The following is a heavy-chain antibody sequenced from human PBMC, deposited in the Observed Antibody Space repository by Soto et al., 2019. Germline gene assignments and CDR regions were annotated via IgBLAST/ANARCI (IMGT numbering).Heavy chain of an antibody. CDR1: GGSISSVNHY. CDR3: AREVAGTGAFDY. V-gene: IGHV4-31*02. J-gene: IGHJ4*02. D-gene: IGHD2-8*02. CDR2: LFDRGTT. Sequence: QVQLEQSGPGLVKPSQPLSLTCNISGGSISSVNHYWSWIRQSPGEGLEWIGYLFDRGTTYYNPSLKGRVTISGDTSQSQFSLTIHSVTVADTAVYYCAREVAGTGAFDYWGQGTLVTVSS.